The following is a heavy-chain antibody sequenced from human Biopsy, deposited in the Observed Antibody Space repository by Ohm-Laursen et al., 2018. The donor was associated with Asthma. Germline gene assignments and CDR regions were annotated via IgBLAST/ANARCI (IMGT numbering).Heavy chain of an antibody. V-gene: IGHV3-7*01. Sequence: SLRLSCSASGFTFGDYCMSWVRQVPGKGLEWVAIIKHDGTEKNHVDSLNGRFTISRDNSKNSLYLQMNSLRPEDTAVYYCARTFHFWSPYHAEHYQLWGQGTLVTVSS. D-gene: IGHD3-3*02. CDR2: IKHDGTEK. CDR1: GFTFGDYC. CDR3: ARTFHFWSPYHAEHYQL. J-gene: IGHJ1*01.